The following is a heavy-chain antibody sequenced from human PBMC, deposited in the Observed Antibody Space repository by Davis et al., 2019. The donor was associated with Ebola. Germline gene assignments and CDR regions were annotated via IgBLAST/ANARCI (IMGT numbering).Heavy chain of an antibody. CDR2: ISGSGGST. J-gene: IGHJ6*02. CDR1: GFTFSSYA. D-gene: IGHD2-2*01. V-gene: IGHV3-23*01. CDR3: ARDRSKKTPVVDV. Sequence: GESLKISCAASGFTFSSYAMSWVRQAPGKGLEWVSCISGSGGSTEYADSAKGRLTISRDNAKNTLYLQMNSLRAEDTAVYYCARDRSKKTPVVDVWGQGTTVTVSS.